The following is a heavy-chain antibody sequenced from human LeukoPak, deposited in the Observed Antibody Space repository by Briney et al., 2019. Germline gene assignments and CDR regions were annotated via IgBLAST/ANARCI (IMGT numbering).Heavy chain of an antibody. Sequence: ASVKVSCKASGYTFTSYYMHWVRQAPGQGLEWMGIINPSGGSTSYAQKFQGRVTMTRDTSISTAYMELGRLRSDDTAVYYCARDSGQVVRGVIEWFDPWGQGTLVTVTS. V-gene: IGHV1-46*01. CDR2: INPSGGST. CDR1: GYTFTSYY. D-gene: IGHD3-10*01. J-gene: IGHJ5*02. CDR3: ARDSGQVVRGVIEWFDP.